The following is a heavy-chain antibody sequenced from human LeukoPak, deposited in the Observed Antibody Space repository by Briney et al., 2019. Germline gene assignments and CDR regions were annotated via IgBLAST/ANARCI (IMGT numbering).Heavy chain of an antibody. J-gene: IGHJ4*02. D-gene: IGHD5-12*01. Sequence: PSETLSLTCAVYGGSFSGYYWSWIRQPPGKGLEWIGEINHSGSTNYNPSLKSRVTISVDKSKNQFSLKLSSVTAADTAVYYCAGGLRLEYLYDYWGQGTLVTVSS. CDR2: INHSGST. CDR1: GGSFSGYY. V-gene: IGHV4-34*01. CDR3: AGGLRLEYLYDY.